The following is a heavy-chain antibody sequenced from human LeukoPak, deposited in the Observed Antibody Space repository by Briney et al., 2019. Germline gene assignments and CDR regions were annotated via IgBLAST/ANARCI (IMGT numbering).Heavy chain of an antibody. Sequence: ASVKVSCKASGYTFAGYYMHWVRQAPGQGLEWMGWINTNTGNPTYAQGFTGRFVFSLDTSVSTAYLQISSLKAEDTAVYYCARKATSDFDYWGQGTLVTVSS. D-gene: IGHD2-2*01. V-gene: IGHV7-4-1*02. CDR1: GYTFAGYY. CDR3: ARKATSDFDY. J-gene: IGHJ4*02. CDR2: INTNTGNP.